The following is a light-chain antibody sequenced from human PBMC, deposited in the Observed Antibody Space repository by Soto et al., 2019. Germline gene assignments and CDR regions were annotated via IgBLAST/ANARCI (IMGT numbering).Light chain of an antibody. J-gene: IGKJ1*01. CDR3: MQGTHWPWT. Sequence: DVVMTQSPLSLPVTLGQPASISCRSSQSLIHSDGSTYLSWFQQRPGRTPRRLIYEVSDRDSGFPDRFSGSGSGTDFTLKISRVEAEDVGVYYCMQGTHWPWTFGQGTEVEIK. V-gene: IGKV2-30*02. CDR1: QSLIHSDGSTY. CDR2: EVS.